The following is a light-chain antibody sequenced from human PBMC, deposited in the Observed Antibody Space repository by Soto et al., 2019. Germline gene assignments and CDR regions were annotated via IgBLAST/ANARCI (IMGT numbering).Light chain of an antibody. V-gene: IGLV4-69*01. CDR2: VNSDGRH. Sequence: QLVLTQSPSASAPLGASVKFTCTLSSGHSSNAVAWLQQQPEKGPRYIMKVNSDGRHIKGDGIPNRFSGSSSGAERYLTISSLHSEDEADYCCQAWDSAIWVFGGGTKLTVL. CDR1: SGHSSNA. CDR3: QAWDSAIWV. J-gene: IGLJ3*02.